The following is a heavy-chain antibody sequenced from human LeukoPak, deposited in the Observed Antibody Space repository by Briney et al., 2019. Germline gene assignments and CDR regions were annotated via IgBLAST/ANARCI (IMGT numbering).Heavy chain of an antibody. CDR2: IWFDGTNK. Sequence: GRSLRLSCAASGFTFSNYGMHWVRQAPGKGLEWVAVIWFDGTNKYYADSVRGRFTISRDNSKNTLYLQMSSPRAEDTAVYYCARDRGVAAHLDYWGRGTLVSVSS. J-gene: IGHJ4*02. D-gene: IGHD5-12*01. V-gene: IGHV3-33*01. CDR3: ARDRGVAAHLDY. CDR1: GFTFSNYG.